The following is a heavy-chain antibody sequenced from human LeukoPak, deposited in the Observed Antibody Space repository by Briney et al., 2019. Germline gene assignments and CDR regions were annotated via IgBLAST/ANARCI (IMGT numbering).Heavy chain of an antibody. CDR1: GYTFTSYG. Sequence: GASVKVSCKASGYTFTSYGISWVRQAPGQGLEWLGWISAYNGNTNYAQKLQGRVTMITDTSTSTAYMDLRSLRSDDTAVYYCARDPNRYYYGSGSYFDYWGQGTLVTVSS. CDR3: ARDPNRYYYGSGSYFDY. J-gene: IGHJ4*02. CDR2: ISAYNGNT. V-gene: IGHV1-18*01. D-gene: IGHD3-10*01.